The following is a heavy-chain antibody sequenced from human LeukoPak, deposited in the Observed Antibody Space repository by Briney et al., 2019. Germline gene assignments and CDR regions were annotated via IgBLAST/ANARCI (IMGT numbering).Heavy chain of an antibody. CDR1: GGSFSGYY. D-gene: IGHD3-22*01. V-gene: IGHV4-34*01. Sequence: SETLSLTCAVYGGSFSGYYWSWIRQPPGKGLEWIGEINHSGSTNYNPSLKSRVTISVDTSKNQFSLKLSSVTAADTSVYYCARGRITMIVVVTWHNWFDPWGQGTLVTVSS. CDR2: INHSGST. CDR3: ARGRITMIVVVTWHNWFDP. J-gene: IGHJ5*02.